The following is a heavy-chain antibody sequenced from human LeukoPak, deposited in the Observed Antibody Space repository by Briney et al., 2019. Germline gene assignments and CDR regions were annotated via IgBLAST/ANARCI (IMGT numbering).Heavy chain of an antibody. D-gene: IGHD3-16*01. CDR2: IYTTGSS. J-gene: IGHJ3*02. Sequence: SQTLSLTCTVSGDSISRGRYYWSWIRQPAGKGLEWIGRIYTTGSSNYNPSLKSRVTISEDTSKNHFSLKLNSVTAADTAVYYCARGHIGGSNWDALHIWGQGTMVTVSS. CDR3: ARGHIGGSNWDALHI. V-gene: IGHV4-61*02. CDR1: GDSISRGRYY.